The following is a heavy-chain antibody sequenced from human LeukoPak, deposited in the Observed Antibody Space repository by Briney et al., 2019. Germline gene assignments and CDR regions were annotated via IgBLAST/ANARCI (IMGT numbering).Heavy chain of an antibody. CDR1: GGSISSYY. J-gene: IGHJ4*02. Sequence: SETLSLTCTVSGGSISSYYWSWIRQPPGKGLEWIGYIYYSGSTNYNPPLKSRVTISVDTSKNQFSLKLSSVTAADTAVYYCARFVYYDSSGSFDYWGQGTLVTVSS. D-gene: IGHD3-22*01. CDR2: IYYSGST. CDR3: ARFVYYDSSGSFDY. V-gene: IGHV4-59*01.